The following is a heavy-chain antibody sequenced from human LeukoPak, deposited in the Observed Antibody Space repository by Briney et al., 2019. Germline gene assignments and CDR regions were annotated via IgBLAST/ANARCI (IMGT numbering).Heavy chain of an antibody. J-gene: IGHJ4*02. CDR3: ARGEGYCSGGSCYIFDY. V-gene: IGHV1-2*06. Sequence: ASVKVSCKASGYTFTGYYMHWVRQAPGQGLEWMGRINPNSGGTNYAQKFQGRVTMTRDTSISTAYMELSRLRSDDTAVYYCARGEGYCSGGSCYIFDYWGQGTLGTVSS. CDR1: GYTFTGYY. CDR2: INPNSGGT. D-gene: IGHD2-15*01.